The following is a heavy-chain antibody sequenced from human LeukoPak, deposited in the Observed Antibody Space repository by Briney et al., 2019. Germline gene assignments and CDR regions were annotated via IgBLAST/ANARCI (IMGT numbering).Heavy chain of an antibody. CDR3: AKYGSGSSLPFDY. CDR2: INPNSGGT. J-gene: IGHJ4*02. V-gene: IGHV1-2*02. D-gene: IGHD3-10*01. Sequence: ASVKVSCKASGYTFTGYYMHWVRQAPGQGVEWMGWINPNSGGTNYAQKFQGRVTMTRDTSISTAYMELSRLRSDDTAVYYCAKYGSGSSLPFDYWGQGTLVTVSS. CDR1: GYTFTGYY.